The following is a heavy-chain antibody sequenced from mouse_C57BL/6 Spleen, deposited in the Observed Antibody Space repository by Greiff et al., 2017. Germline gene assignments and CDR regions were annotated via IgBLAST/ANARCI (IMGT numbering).Heavy chain of an antibody. V-gene: IGHV5-17*01. Sequence: EVKVVESGGGLVKPGGSLTLSCAASGFTFSDYGMHWVRQAPEKGLEWVAYISSGSSTIYYADTVKGRFTISRDNAKNTLFLQMTSLRSEDTAMYYCAGSNWDSAWFAYWGQGTLVTVSA. CDR2: ISSGSSTI. CDR3: AGSNWDSAWFAY. CDR1: GFTFSDYG. J-gene: IGHJ3*01. D-gene: IGHD4-1*01.